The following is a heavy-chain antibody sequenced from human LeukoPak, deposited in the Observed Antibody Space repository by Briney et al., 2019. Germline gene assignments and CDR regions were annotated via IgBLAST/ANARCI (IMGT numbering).Heavy chain of an antibody. CDR2: IGSGSGT. CDR1: GFTFSSYT. CDR3: ANKVSSSSRWCPFDY. Sequence: GGSLRLSCAASGFTFSSYTMTWVRQAPGKGLEWVSAIGSGSGTYYADSVKGRFTISRDNSKNTLYLQMSSLRAEDTALYYCANKVSSSSRWCPFDYWGQGALVTVSS. V-gene: IGHV3-23*01. D-gene: IGHD6-13*01. J-gene: IGHJ4*02.